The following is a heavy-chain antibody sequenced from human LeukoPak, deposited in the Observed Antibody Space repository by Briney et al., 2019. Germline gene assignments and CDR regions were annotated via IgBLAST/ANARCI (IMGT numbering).Heavy chain of an antibody. Sequence: SETLCLTCTVSGGSISSYYWSWIRQPAGKGLEWIGRIYTSGSTNYNPSLKSRVTISVDTSKNQFSLKLSSVTAADTAVYYCAREEDYAPGFDPWGQGTLVTVSS. CDR1: GGSISSYY. D-gene: IGHD4-17*01. CDR2: IYTSGST. CDR3: AREEDYAPGFDP. V-gene: IGHV4-4*07. J-gene: IGHJ5*02.